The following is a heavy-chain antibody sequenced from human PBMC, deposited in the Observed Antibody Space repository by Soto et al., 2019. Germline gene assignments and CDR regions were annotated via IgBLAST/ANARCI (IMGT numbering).Heavy chain of an antibody. V-gene: IGHV5-51*01. CDR3: TRGNPYSSGWSAPC. Sequence: PGESLKISCKGSGYSFTSYWIGWVRQMPGKGLEWVGIIYPGDSNTRYSPSFQGQVTIPADKSISTAYLQWSSLQASDTAMYYCTRGNPYSSGWSAPCWGQGTLVTVSS. CDR2: IYPGDSNT. J-gene: IGHJ4*02. CDR1: GYSFTSYW. D-gene: IGHD6-19*01.